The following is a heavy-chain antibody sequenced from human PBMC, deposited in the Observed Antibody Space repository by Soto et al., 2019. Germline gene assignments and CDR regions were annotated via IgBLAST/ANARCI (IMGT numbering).Heavy chain of an antibody. CDR2: ISSDGGTT. CDR1: GFTFSSYW. V-gene: IGHV3-74*01. J-gene: IGHJ5*02. CDR3: ARVSNWNNWFDP. D-gene: IGHD1-1*01. Sequence: EVQLVESGGGLVQPGGSLRLSCAASGFTFSSYWMHWVRQAPGKGLVWVSRISSDGGTTTYADSVKGRFTISRDNAKDTMYLQMNSLRAEDTTVYYCARVSNWNNWFDPWGQGTLVTVSS.